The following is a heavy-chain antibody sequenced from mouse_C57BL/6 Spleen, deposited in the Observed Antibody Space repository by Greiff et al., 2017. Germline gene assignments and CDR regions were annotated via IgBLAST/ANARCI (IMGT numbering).Heavy chain of an antibody. CDR3: ARGGDYDGDYYAMDY. D-gene: IGHD2-4*01. J-gene: IGHJ4*01. CDR2: IFPGSGST. Sequence: QVQLQQSGPELVKPGASVKISCKASGYTFTDYYINWVKQRPGQGLEWIGGIFPGSGSTYYKEKFKSKATLTVDKSSSTAYMQLSSVTSEDSAVYYRARGGDYDGDYYAMDYWGQGTSVTVSS. CDR1: GYTFTDYY. V-gene: IGHV1-75*01.